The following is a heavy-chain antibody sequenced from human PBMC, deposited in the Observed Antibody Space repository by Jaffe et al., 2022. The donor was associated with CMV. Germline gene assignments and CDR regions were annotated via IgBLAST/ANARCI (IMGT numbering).Heavy chain of an antibody. V-gene: IGHV3-23*01. CDR3: ATFTSYYYDSSGYLAAYYYGMDV. Sequence: EVQLLESGGGLVQPGGSLRLSCAASGFTFSSYAMSWVRQAPGKGLEWVSAISGSGGSTYYADSVKGRFTISRDNSKNTLYLQMNSLRAEDTAVYYCATFTSYYYDSSGYLAAYYYGMDVWGQGTTVTVSS. D-gene: IGHD3-22*01. J-gene: IGHJ6*02. CDR2: ISGSGGST. CDR1: GFTFSSYA.